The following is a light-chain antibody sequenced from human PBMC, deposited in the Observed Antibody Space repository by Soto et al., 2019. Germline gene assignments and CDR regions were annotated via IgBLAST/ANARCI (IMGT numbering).Light chain of an antibody. CDR2: EAS. Sequence: EIVLTQSPGTLSLSPGERATLSCRASQSVSSTYVAWYQQRPGQTPKLLIYEASTRATGIPDRFGGRGSGTDYTLTIDRLEPEDFAVYYCQQYGNSPQTFGQGTKVEI. V-gene: IGKV3-20*01. J-gene: IGKJ1*01. CDR3: QQYGNSPQT. CDR1: QSVSSTY.